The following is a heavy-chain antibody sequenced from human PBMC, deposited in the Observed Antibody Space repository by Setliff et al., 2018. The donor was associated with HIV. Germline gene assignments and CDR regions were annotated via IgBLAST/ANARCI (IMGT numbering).Heavy chain of an antibody. CDR2: VQHRGST. CDR1: NGPFADYSY. CDR3: ARGVPLLPPHY. Sequence: SETLSLTCAIYNGPFADYSYWSWIRQPPGKGLEWIGEVQHRGSTNYNPSLASRVTLSFDTSKNQFSLRLTSVTAADTAVYYCARGVPLLPPHYWGQGTLVTVSS. D-gene: IGHD2-21*02. V-gene: IGHV4-34*01. J-gene: IGHJ4*02.